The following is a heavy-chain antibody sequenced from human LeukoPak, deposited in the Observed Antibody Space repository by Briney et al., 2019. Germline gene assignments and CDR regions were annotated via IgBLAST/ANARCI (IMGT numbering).Heavy chain of an antibody. D-gene: IGHD3-22*01. CDR3: AKGTRYCYDSSGYWVDY. Sequence: GGSLRLSCAASGFTFSSYGMSWVRQAPGKGLEWVSAISGSGGSTYYADSVKGRFTISRDNSKNTLYLQMNSLRAEDTAVYYCAKGTRYCYDSSGYWVDYWGQGTLVTVSS. CDR1: GFTFSSYG. CDR2: ISGSGGST. J-gene: IGHJ4*02. V-gene: IGHV3-23*01.